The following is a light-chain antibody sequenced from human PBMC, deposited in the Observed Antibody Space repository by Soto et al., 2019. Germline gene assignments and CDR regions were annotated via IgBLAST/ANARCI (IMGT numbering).Light chain of an antibody. CDR3: QQRINWPLT. CDR1: QSVTTF. CDR2: DVS. V-gene: IGKV3-11*01. Sequence: EIVLTQSPVTLSLSPGERATLSCRASQSVTTFLAWYQQKPGQAPRLLIYDVSNRATGIPPRFSGSGSGTDFTLTISSLEPEDFAVYYCQQRINWPLTFGGGTKVEIK. J-gene: IGKJ4*01.